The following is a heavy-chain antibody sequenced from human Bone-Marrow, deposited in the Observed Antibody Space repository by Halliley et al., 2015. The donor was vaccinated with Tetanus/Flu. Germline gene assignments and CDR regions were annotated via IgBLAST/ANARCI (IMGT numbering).Heavy chain of an antibody. V-gene: IGHV4-31*11. CDR3: ARGHSYGSGSYYAQD. Sequence: TLSLTCAVSGFSIGSGGYYWSWIRQHPGKGLEWIGYIYYSGTTYYNPSLKSRLTISVDTSKNQFSLKLNSVTAADTAVYFCARGHSYGSGSYYAQDWGQGTLVAFSS. CDR2: IYYSGTT. CDR1: GFSIGSGGYY. D-gene: IGHD3-10*01. J-gene: IGHJ4*02.